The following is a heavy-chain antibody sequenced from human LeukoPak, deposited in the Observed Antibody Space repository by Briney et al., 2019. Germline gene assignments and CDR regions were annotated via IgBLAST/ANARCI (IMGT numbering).Heavy chain of an antibody. Sequence: SETLSLTCAVYGGSFSGYYWSWIRQPPWKGLEWIGEINHSGSTNYNPSLKSRVTISVDTSKNQFSLKLSSVTAADTAVYYCAIAVAGYFDYWGQGTLVTVSS. CDR3: AIAVAGYFDY. J-gene: IGHJ4*02. D-gene: IGHD6-19*01. V-gene: IGHV4-34*01. CDR2: INHSGST. CDR1: GGSFSGYY.